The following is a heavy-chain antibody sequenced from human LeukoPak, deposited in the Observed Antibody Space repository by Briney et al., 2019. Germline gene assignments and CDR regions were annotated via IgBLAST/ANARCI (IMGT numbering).Heavy chain of an antibody. CDR2: IYYSGST. CDR3: ARVLLSNYDFWSGYSNWFDP. D-gene: IGHD3-3*01. CDR1: GGSISSYY. Sequence: SETLSLTCTVSGGSISSYYWSWIRQPPGKGLEWIGYIYYSGSTNYNPSLKSRVTISVDTSKNQFSLKLSSVTAADTAVYYCARVLLSNYDFWSGYSNWFDPWGQGTLVTVSS. V-gene: IGHV4-59*01. J-gene: IGHJ5*02.